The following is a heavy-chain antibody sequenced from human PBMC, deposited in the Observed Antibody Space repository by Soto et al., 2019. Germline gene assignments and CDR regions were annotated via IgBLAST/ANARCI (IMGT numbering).Heavy chain of an antibody. V-gene: IGHV3-53*01. D-gene: IGHD2-21*02. Sequence: EVQLVESGGGLIQPGGSLRLSCEASGFAVSSNYMNWVRQAPGKGLEWISVYYKDGRTYYADSVKGRFTISRFNPKNTLYLQMDSLRVEDTAVYYCARGYGLLDYWGQGTLVTVSS. CDR1: GFAVSSNY. CDR3: ARGYGLLDY. J-gene: IGHJ4*02. CDR2: YYKDGRT.